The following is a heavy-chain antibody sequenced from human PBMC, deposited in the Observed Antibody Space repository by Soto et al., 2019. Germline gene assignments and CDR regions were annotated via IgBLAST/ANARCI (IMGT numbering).Heavy chain of an antibody. CDR1: GGSISSGGYY. Sequence: PSETLSLTCTVSGGSISSGGYYWSWIRQHPGKGLEWIGYIYYSGSTYYNPSLKSRVTISVDTSKNQFSLKLSSVTAADTAVYYCARDTGSGSYYTSYYYYYGMDVWGQGTTVTVSS. CDR2: IYYSGST. CDR3: ARDTGSGSYYTSYYYYYGMDV. J-gene: IGHJ6*02. D-gene: IGHD3-10*01. V-gene: IGHV4-31*03.